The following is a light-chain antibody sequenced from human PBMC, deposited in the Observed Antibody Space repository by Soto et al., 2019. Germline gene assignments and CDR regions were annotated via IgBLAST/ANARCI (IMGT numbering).Light chain of an antibody. J-gene: IGKJ4*01. V-gene: IGKV3-11*01. CDR3: QQRSNWPLT. Sequence: EIVLTPSPGTLSLSPGERGTLSCRASQSVSSSLAWYQQKPGQTPRLLIYDASTRATGIPARFSGSGSGTDFTLTISSLEPKDFAVYYCQQRSNWPLTFGGGTKVDI. CDR1: QSVSSS. CDR2: DAS.